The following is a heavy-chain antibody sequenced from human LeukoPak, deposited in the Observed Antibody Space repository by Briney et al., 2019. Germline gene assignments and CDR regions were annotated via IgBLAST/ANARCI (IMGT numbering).Heavy chain of an antibody. Sequence: SVKVSCKASGGTFSSYAISWVRQAPGQGHEWMGGIIPIFGTANYAQKFQGRVTITTDESTSTAYMELSSLRSEDTAVYYCAREGSGSFPRVYNWFDPWGQGTLVTVSS. V-gene: IGHV1-69*05. CDR1: GGTFSSYA. J-gene: IGHJ5*02. CDR3: AREGSGSFPRVYNWFDP. D-gene: IGHD1-26*01. CDR2: IIPIFGTA.